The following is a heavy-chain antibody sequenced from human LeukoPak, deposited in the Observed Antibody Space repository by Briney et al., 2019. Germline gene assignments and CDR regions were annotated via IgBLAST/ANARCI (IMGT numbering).Heavy chain of an antibody. J-gene: IGHJ4*02. D-gene: IGHD3-16*01. Sequence: PGGSLRLSCAAPGFTFSLYSMTWVRQAPGKGLEWVSSVSSSSSDIYYVDSVKGRFTISRDNAKNSLYLQMNSLRPEDTGVYYCARDRPYGGVGDFDYWGQGTLVTVSS. CDR1: GFTFSLYS. V-gene: IGHV3-21*01. CDR3: ARDRPYGGVGDFDY. CDR2: VSSSSSDI.